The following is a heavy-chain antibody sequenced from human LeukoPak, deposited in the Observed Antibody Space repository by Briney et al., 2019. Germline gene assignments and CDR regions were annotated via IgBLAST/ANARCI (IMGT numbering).Heavy chain of an antibody. CDR2: IYPGDSDT. J-gene: IGHJ6*02. CDR1: GCSFTSYW. V-gene: IGHV5-51*01. D-gene: IGHD2-15*01. Sequence: GGGLESSCRGAGCSFTSYWIGWGGRMAGKGGEGRGIIYPGDSDTRYSPSFQGQVTISADKSIRTAYLQWSSLKASDTAMYYCARRGAYYYGMDVWGQGTTVTVSS. CDR3: ARRGAYYYGMDV.